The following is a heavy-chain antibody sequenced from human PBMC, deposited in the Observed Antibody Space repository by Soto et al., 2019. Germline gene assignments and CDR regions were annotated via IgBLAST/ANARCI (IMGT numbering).Heavy chain of an antibody. CDR2: INGRSNYK. CDR1: GFMFSTYV. CDR3: AREDGIAGETSAFDY. Sequence: GGSLRLSCATSGFMFSTYVMNWVRQVPGKGLEWVSSINGRSNYKYYANSVRGRFTISRDNAKNSLFLQMSSLTAEDTAVYYCAREDGIAGETSAFDYWGHGTLVTVSS. D-gene: IGHD1-26*01. V-gene: IGHV3-21*01. J-gene: IGHJ4*01.